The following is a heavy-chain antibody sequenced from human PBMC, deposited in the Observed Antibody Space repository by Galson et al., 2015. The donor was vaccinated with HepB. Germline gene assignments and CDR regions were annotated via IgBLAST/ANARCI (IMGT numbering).Heavy chain of an antibody. CDR1: GFTFSNAW. Sequence: SLRLSCAASGFTFSNAWMSWVRQAPGKGLEWVGRIKSKTDGGTTDYAAPVKGRFTISRDDSKNTLYLQMNSLKTEDTAVYYCTTDSSGSRDGYNLYWYFDLWGRGTLVTVSS. J-gene: IGHJ2*01. CDR3: TTDSSGSRDGYNLYWYFDL. D-gene: IGHD5-24*01. CDR2: IKSKTDGGTT. V-gene: IGHV3-15*01.